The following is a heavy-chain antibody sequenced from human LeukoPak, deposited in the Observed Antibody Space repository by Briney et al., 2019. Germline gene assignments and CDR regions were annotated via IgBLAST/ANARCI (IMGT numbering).Heavy chain of an antibody. CDR1: GGTFSSYA. CDR2: IIPIFGTA. Sequence: SVKVSCKASGGTFSSYAISWVRQAPGQGLEWMGGIIPIFGTANYAQKFQGRVTIAADKSTSTAYMELSSLRSEDTAVYYCARDKQLDWAHYYYYYMDVWGKGTTVTVSS. V-gene: IGHV1-69*06. D-gene: IGHD1-1*01. J-gene: IGHJ6*03. CDR3: ARDKQLDWAHYYYYYMDV.